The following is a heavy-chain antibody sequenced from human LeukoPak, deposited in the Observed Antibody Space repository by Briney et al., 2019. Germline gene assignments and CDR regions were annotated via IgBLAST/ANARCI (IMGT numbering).Heavy chain of an antibody. D-gene: IGHD3-22*01. CDR2: IIPIFGTA. V-gene: IGHV1-69*13. CDR1: GGTFSSYA. J-gene: IGHJ4*02. Sequence: SVKVSCKASGGTFSSYAISWVRPAPGQGLEWMGRIIPIFGTANYAQKFQGRVTITADESTSTAYMELSSLRSEDTAVYYCARDLTAGKWLLLPFDYWGQGTLVTVSS. CDR3: ARDLTAGKWLLLPFDY.